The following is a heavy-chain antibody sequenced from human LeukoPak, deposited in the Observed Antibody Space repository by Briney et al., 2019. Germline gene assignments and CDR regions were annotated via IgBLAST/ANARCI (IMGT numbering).Heavy chain of an antibody. CDR3: ATTKPSITSYYFDY. D-gene: IGHD3-10*01. V-gene: IGHV3-23*01. J-gene: IGHJ4*02. CDR2: ISSSSSYI. Sequence: GGSLRLXCAASGFTFSSYAMSWVRQAPGKGLEWVSSISSSSSYIYYADSVKGRFTISRDNSKNTLYLQMNSLRAEDTAVYYCATTKPSITSYYFDYWGQGTLVTVSS. CDR1: GFTFSSYA.